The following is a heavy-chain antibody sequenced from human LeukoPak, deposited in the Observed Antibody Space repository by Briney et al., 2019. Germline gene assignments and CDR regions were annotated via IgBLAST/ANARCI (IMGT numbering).Heavy chain of an antibody. V-gene: IGHV3-7*02. Sequence: PGGSLRLSCAASGFSFSNYGMHWVRQAPGKGLEWVANINQDGDEKYYVDSVKGRFSISRDNAKNSVDLQMHSLRAEDTALYYCARPYDSNRDHSGYGYWGRGTLVTVSS. J-gene: IGHJ4*02. D-gene: IGHD5-12*01. CDR2: INQDGDEK. CDR1: GFSFSNYG. CDR3: ARPYDSNRDHSGYGY.